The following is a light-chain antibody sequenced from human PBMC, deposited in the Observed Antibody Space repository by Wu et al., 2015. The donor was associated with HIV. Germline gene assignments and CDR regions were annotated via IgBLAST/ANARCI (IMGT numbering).Light chain of an antibody. CDR1: QSVSSY. CDR3: QQRSYWPELT. J-gene: IGKJ4*01. CDR2: DAS. Sequence: EIVLTQSPATLSLSPGERATLSCRASQSVSSYLAWYQQKPGQAPRLLIYDASNRATGIPARFSGSGSGTDFTLTISSLEPEDFAVYYCQQRSYWPELTFGGGTKVEIK. V-gene: IGKV3-11*01.